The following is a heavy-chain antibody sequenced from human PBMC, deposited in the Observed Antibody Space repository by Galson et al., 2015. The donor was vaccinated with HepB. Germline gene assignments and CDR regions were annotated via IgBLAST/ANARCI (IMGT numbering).Heavy chain of an antibody. J-gene: IGHJ3*02. CDR3: AKALGEDPISGWSDALDI. D-gene: IGHD6-19*01. V-gene: IGHV3-23*01. CDR2: ISGSGGTT. CDR1: GFTFTNYA. Sequence: SLRLSCATSGFTFTNYAMSWVRQAPGKGLEWVSGISGSGGTTKYADSVKGRFTISGDNSKNMLYLQMNSLTAEDTAVYYCAKALGEDPISGWSDALDIWGPGTMVTVSS.